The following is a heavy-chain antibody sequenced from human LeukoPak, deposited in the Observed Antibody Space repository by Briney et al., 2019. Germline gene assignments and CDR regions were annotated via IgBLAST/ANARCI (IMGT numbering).Heavy chain of an antibody. CDR3: ARVGEGELGNWFDP. CDR1: GFTVSGNY. CDR2: IYANGNT. D-gene: IGHD3-10*01. V-gene: IGHV3-53*01. J-gene: IGHJ5*02. Sequence: GGPLRLSWAVPGFTVSGNYITWVRQAPGKGLEWVSVIYANGNTYYADSMQGRLTISRDKSKNTVFLQMNSLRAEDTAMYYCARVGEGELGNWFDPWGQGTLVTVSS.